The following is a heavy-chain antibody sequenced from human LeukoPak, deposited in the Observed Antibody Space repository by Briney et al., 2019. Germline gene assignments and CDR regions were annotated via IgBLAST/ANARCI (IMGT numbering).Heavy chain of an antibody. J-gene: IGHJ4*02. D-gene: IGHD1-26*01. CDR2: IYQTGST. Sequence: SETLSLTCSVSTDSTNTYYWSWIRQSPGKGLEWIGHIYQTGSTDYSPSSRSRVTISIDMSKKEFSLKLTSVTVADTAMYYCVRLRWELMAPYFDHWGQGAFVIVSS. CDR1: TDSTNTYY. V-gene: IGHV4-59*01. CDR3: VRLRWELMAPYFDH.